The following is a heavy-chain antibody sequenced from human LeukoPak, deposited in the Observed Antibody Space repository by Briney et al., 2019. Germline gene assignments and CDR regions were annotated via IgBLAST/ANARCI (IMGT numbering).Heavy chain of an antibody. J-gene: IGHJ4*02. D-gene: IGHD3-16*01. Sequence: SETLSLTCTVSGGSTSSYYWSWIRQPPGKGLEWIGYIYYSGSTNYNPSLKSRVTISVDTSKNQFSLKLSSVTAADTAVYYCARDSRKAVLGFQEWSQGTLVTVSS. CDR1: GGSTSSYY. CDR2: IYYSGST. CDR3: ARDSRKAVLGFQE. V-gene: IGHV4-59*01.